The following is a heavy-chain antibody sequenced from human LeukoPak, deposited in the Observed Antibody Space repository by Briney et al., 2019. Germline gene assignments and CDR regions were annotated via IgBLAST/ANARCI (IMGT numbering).Heavy chain of an antibody. CDR1: GGSISSYY. CDR3: ARYRLELWGSLDY. J-gene: IGHJ4*02. V-gene: IGHV4-59*12. CDR2: IYHNENT. D-gene: IGHD2-21*01. Sequence: SETLSLTCTVSGGSISSYYWSWIRQPPGKGLEWIGYIYHNENTYYNPSLKSRVTISVDRSKNQFSLNLSSVTAADTAVYYCARYRLELWGSLDYWGQGALVTVSS.